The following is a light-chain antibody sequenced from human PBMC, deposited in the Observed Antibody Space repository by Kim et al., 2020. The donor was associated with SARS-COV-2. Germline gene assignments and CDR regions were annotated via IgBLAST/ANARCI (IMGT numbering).Light chain of an antibody. CDR2: YNN. CDR1: SLRSFY. J-gene: IGLJ2*01. Sequence: SSELTQDPAVSVALGQTVRITCQGDSLRSFYANWYQQKPGQAPILLIYYNNYRPSGIPDRFSGSNSGATASLTITGAQAEDEGDYYCNSRDSSGNHVVFGRGTQLTVL. V-gene: IGLV3-19*01. CDR3: NSRDSSGNHVV.